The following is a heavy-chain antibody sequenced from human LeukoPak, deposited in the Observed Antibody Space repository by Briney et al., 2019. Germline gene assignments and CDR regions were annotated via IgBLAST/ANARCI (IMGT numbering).Heavy chain of an antibody. D-gene: IGHD5-18*01. CDR3: ARARIPGYSYGLYYYYYYMDV. CDR1: GYTFTSYG. CDR2: IIPIFGTA. V-gene: IGHV1-69*05. J-gene: IGHJ6*03. Sequence: GASVKVSCKASGYTFTSYGISWVRQAPGQGLEWMGGIIPIFGTANYAQKFQGRVTITTDESTSTAYMELSSLRSEDTAVYYCARARIPGYSYGLYYYYYYMDVWGKGSTVTVSS.